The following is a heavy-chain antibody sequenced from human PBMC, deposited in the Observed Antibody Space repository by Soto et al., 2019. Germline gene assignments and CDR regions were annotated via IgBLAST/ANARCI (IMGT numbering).Heavy chain of an antibody. CDR1: GYTFTSYY. Sequence: QVQLVQSGAEVKKPGASVKVSCKASGYTFTSYYISWVRQAPGQGLEWMGWISAYNGNTNYAQKFQGRVTMTTDTSTSTPYLEVRSLRSDDPAVYYCARDTPPTDYWGQGTLVTVSS. CDR2: ISAYNGNT. V-gene: IGHV1-18*01. D-gene: IGHD2-15*01. J-gene: IGHJ4*02. CDR3: ARDTPPTDY.